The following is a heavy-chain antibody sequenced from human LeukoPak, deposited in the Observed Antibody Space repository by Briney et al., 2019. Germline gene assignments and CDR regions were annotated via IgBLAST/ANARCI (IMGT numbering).Heavy chain of an antibody. D-gene: IGHD3-22*01. J-gene: IGHJ4*02. Sequence: PVGSLRLSCAASVFTFSSYAMSWVRQAPGKGLEWVSAISGSGGSTYYADSVKGRFTISRDNSKNTLYLQMNSLRAEETAVYYCVAADSSGYYHYGYWGQGTLVTVSS. CDR3: VAADSSGYYHYGY. CDR1: VFTFSSYA. CDR2: ISGSGGST. V-gene: IGHV3-23*01.